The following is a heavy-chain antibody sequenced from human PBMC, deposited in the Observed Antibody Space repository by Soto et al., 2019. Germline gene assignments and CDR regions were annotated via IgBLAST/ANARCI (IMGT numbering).Heavy chain of an antibody. CDR3: AKGKPWFGEPSSAEYFQH. CDR2: ISYDGSNK. V-gene: IGHV3-30*18. CDR1: GFTFSSYG. J-gene: IGHJ1*01. D-gene: IGHD3-10*01. Sequence: GGSLRLSCAASGFTFSSYGMHWVRQAPGKGLEWVAVISYDGSNKYYADSVKGRFTISRDNSKNTLYLQMNSLRAEDTAVYYCAKGKPWFGEPSSAEYFQHWGQGTLVTVSS.